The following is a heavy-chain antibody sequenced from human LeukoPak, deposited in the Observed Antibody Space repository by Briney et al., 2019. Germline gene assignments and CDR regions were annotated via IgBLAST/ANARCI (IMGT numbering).Heavy chain of an antibody. CDR2: ISYDGSNK. CDR1: GFTFSSYA. CDR3: AKYLRDSSGYYYSGHPSGPNWYFDL. D-gene: IGHD3-22*01. J-gene: IGHJ2*01. V-gene: IGHV3-30-3*02. Sequence: GGSLRLSCAASGFTFSSYAMHWVRQAPGKGLEWVAVISYDGSNKYYADFVKGRFTISRDNSKNTLYLQMNSLRAEDTAVYYCAKYLRDSSGYYYSGHPSGPNWYFDLWGRGTLVTVSS.